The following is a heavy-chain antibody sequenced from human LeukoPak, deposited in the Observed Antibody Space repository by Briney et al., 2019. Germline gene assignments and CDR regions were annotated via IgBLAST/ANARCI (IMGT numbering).Heavy chain of an antibody. CDR1: GGSISSGSYY. V-gene: IGHV4-39*07. CDR2: IYHSGST. Sequence: KSSQTLSLTCTVSGGSISSGSYYWGWIRQPPGKGLEWIGSIYHSGSTYYNPSLKSRVTISVDTSKNQFSLKLSSVTAADTAVYYCARLARGIWGLDGRLAFDIWGQGTMVTVSS. CDR3: ARLARGIWGLDGRLAFDI. J-gene: IGHJ3*02. D-gene: IGHD2-15*01.